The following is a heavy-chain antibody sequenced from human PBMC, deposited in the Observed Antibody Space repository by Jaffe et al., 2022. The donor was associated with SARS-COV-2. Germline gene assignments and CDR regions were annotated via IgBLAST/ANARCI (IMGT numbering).Heavy chain of an antibody. Sequence: QVQLQQSGPGLVKPSQTLSLTCAISGDSVSSNSAAWNWIRQSPSRGLEWLGRTYYRSKWYNDYAVSVKSRITINPDTSKNQFSLQLNSVTPEDTAVYYCARDPCTNGVCYDYYYGMDVWGQGTTVTVSS. CDR2: TYYRSKWYN. CDR3: ARDPCTNGVCYDYYYGMDV. V-gene: IGHV6-1*01. CDR1: GDSVSSNSAA. D-gene: IGHD2-8*01. J-gene: IGHJ6*02.